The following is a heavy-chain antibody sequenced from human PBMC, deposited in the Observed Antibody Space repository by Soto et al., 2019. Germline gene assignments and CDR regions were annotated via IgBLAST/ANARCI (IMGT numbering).Heavy chain of an antibody. J-gene: IGHJ3*02. CDR3: VLMTGSGRDDAFDS. D-gene: IGHD3-10*01. Sequence: GESLKISCKHSGFNFPTFWIAWVRQMPGKGLEWMGTIYPDDSDTRYSPSFQGQVTISADKSIQTAYLQWSSLKASDTAMYYCVLMTGSGRDDAFDSWGQGTMVTVSS. CDR2: IYPDDSDT. CDR1: GFNFPTFW. V-gene: IGHV5-51*01.